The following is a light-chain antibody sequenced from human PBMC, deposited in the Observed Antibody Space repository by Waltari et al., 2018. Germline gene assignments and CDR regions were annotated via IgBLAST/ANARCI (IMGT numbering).Light chain of an antibody. CDR2: HAS. V-gene: IGKV3-20*01. J-gene: IGKJ1*01. CDR3: QKYESLPAT. Sequence: TQSPGTLSLSPGERATLSCRASQSIGIYLAWYQQKPGQAPRLLMYHASSRATGIPDRFSGSGSGTDFSLTISRLEPEDFVVYYCQKYESLPATFGQGTKVEIK. CDR1: QSIGIY.